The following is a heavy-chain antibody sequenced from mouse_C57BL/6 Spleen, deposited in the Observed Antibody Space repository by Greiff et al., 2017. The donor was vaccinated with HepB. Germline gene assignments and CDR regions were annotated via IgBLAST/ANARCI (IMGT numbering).Heavy chain of an antibody. CDR2: IDPSDSYT. J-gene: IGHJ4*01. CDR1: GYTFTSYW. D-gene: IGHD2-1*01. V-gene: IGHV1-69*01. CDR3: ARGHYGNYVGAMDY. Sequence: QVQLKESGAELVMPGASVKLSCKASGYTFTSYWMHWVKQRPGQGLEWIGEIDPSDSYTNYNQKFKGKSTLTVDKSSSTAYMQLSSLTSEDSAVYYCARGHYGNYVGAMDYWGQGTSVTVSS.